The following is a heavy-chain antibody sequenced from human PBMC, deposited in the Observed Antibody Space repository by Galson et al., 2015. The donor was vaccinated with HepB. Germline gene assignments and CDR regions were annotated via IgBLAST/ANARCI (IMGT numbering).Heavy chain of an antibody. V-gene: IGHV3-23*01. CDR3: AKVFPEKTDGWYRQALYYFDS. Sequence: SLRLSCAASGFTFSYYAMTWVRLTPGKGLEWISAITPSGDNTYSADSMKGRFFISRDNSQNTLFLQMNSLRADDTAIYFCAKVFPEKTDGWYRQALYYFDSWGQGTRVTVSS. CDR2: ITPSGDNT. J-gene: IGHJ4*02. D-gene: IGHD6-19*01. CDR1: GFTFSYYA.